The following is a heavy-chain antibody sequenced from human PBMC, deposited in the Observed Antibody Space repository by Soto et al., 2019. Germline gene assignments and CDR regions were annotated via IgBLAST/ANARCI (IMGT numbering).Heavy chain of an antibody. J-gene: IGHJ3*02. D-gene: IGHD3-3*01. Sequence: GGSLRLSCAASGFTFSSYAMSWVRQAPGKGLEWVSAISGSGGSTYYADSVKGRFTISRDNSKNTLYLQMNSLRAEDTAVYYCAKDPDFGVVIRNDAFDIWGQGTMVTVSS. V-gene: IGHV3-23*01. CDR3: AKDPDFGVVIRNDAFDI. CDR2: ISGSGGST. CDR1: GFTFSSYA.